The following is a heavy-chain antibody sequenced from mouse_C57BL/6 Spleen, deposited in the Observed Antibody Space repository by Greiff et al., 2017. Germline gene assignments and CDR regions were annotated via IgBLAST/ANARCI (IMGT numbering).Heavy chain of an antibody. J-gene: IGHJ2*01. CDR3: ARGCDSRFDY. CDR1: GYTFTSYW. Sequence: QVQLQQPGAELVMPGASVKLSCKASGYTFTSYWMHWVKQRPGQGLEWIGEIDPSDSYTNYNQKFKGKSTLTVDKSSSTAYMQLSSLTSEDSAVYYGARGCDSRFDYWGQGTTLTVSS. V-gene: IGHV1-69*01. D-gene: IGHD1-1*01. CDR2: IDPSDSYT.